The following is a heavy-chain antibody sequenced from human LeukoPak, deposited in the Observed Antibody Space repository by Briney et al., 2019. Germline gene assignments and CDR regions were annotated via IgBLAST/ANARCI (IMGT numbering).Heavy chain of an antibody. CDR3: TKTTTGYSSGQYHGWPADH. CDR1: GFTFNNYA. Sequence: PGGSLRLSCTASGFTFNNYAMYWVRQAPRKGLEWVAGIFGSGGSAHYADSVKGRFTISRDNSKNTVYLQMDSLRGEDTAVYYCTKTTTGYSSGQYHGWPADHWGQGALVTVSS. V-gene: IGHV3-23*01. CDR2: IFGSGGSA. D-gene: IGHD3-22*01. J-gene: IGHJ4*02.